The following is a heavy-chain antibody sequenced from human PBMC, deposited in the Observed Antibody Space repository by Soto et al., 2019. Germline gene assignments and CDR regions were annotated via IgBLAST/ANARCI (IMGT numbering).Heavy chain of an antibody. Sequence: EVQLVESGGGLVQPGGSLRLSCADFGFTFSNYWLSWVRQAPVKGMECVGNIKQDGSEENYVDSVKGRFTISRDNAKNALYLQMNSPRAEDTAVYYCARIASAGRGWDVWGQGTMVVVSA. CDR2: IKQDGSEE. CDR3: ARIASAGRGWDV. D-gene: IGHD6-13*01. CDR1: GFTFSNYW. J-gene: IGHJ6*01. V-gene: IGHV3-7*01.